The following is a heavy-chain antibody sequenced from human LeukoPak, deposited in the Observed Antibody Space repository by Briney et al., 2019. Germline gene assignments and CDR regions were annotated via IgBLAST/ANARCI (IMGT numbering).Heavy chain of an antibody. CDR1: GYTFTGHY. V-gene: IGHV1-2*02. D-gene: IGHD5-12*01. Sequence: GASVKVSCKASGYTFTGHYMHWVRQAPGQGLEWMGWIYPKTGGTNYARKFQTRVTMTRDTSITTAFMELNILKSDDTAVYYCVRDGYSGGAFDIWGQGTMVTVSS. CDR3: VRDGYSGGAFDI. CDR2: IYPKTGGT. J-gene: IGHJ3*02.